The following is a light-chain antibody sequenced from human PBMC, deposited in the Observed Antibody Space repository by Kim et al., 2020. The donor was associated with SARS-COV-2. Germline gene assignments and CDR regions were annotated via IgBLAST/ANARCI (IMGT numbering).Light chain of an antibody. CDR2: DAS. CDR1: QSISTD. Sequence: TVLTQSPATLSLSPGEGATLSCRASQSISTDLAWYQQKPGRAPRLVIFDASNRASGIPARFSGSGSGTDFTLTISSLEPEDFAVYFCQQRNDWPRTFGQGTKLEI. CDR3: QQRNDWPRT. V-gene: IGKV3-11*01. J-gene: IGKJ2*01.